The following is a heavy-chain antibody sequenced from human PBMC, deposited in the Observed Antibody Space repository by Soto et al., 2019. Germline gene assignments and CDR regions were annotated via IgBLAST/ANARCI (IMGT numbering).Heavy chain of an antibody. J-gene: IGHJ6*02. CDR2: IIPIFGTS. CDR1: GGTLINYA. D-gene: IGHD2-21*01. V-gene: IGHV1-69*06. CDR3: ERNSSRRNKHVIAWHDYPYGFDV. Sequence: QVQLVQSGAEVKKPGSSVKVSCTAAGGTLINYAISWVRQAPGQGLEWMGGIIPIFGTSNYAQTFQGRVTLTADKSPSTASMELSSLRSEDTAIYYCERNSSRRNKHVIAWHDYPYGFDVSGQGTTV.